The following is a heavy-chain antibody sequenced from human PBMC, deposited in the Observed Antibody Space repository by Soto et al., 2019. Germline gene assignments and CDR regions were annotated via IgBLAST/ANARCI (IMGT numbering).Heavy chain of an antibody. CDR3: ARHRLTTNAAFDI. J-gene: IGHJ3*02. D-gene: IGHD4-4*01. Sequence: VESLHRSGGGAGWSFTNYCSTWVRQMPGKGLEWMGRIDPSDSYTNYSPSFQGHVTISADTSISTAYLQWSSLKASDTAMYYCARHRLTTNAAFDIWGQGTMVPVSS. V-gene: IGHV5-10-1*01. CDR2: IDPSDSYT. CDR1: GWSFTNYC.